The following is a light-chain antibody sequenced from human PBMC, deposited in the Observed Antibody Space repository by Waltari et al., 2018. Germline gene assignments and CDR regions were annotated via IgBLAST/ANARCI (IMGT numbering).Light chain of an antibody. CDR3: SSYTTSSRV. CDR1: SSDVGDYKY. V-gene: IGLV2-14*03. J-gene: IGLJ3*02. CDR2: DVS. Sequence: QSALTQSASVSGSPGQSITISCTATSSDVGDYKYVSWYQQHPGRAPKLMIYDVSYRPAGVANRFSGSKSGNTASLTISGLQAEDEADYYCSSYTTSSRVFGGGTKLTVL.